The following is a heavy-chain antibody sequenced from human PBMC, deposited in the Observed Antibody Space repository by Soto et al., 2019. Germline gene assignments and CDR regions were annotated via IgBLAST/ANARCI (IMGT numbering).Heavy chain of an antibody. J-gene: IGHJ4*02. CDR2: IYSGGST. V-gene: IGHV3-66*01. CDR1: GFTVSTNY. CDR3: ARGEPHHYFDY. D-gene: IGHD3-16*01. Sequence: EVQLVESGGGLVQPGGSLRLSCAASGFTVSTNYMNWVRQAPGQGLEWVSVIYSGGSTYYADSVKGRFTISRDNSKNTLFLQMNSLRVEDTAVYYCARGEPHHYFDYWGQGTLVTVSS.